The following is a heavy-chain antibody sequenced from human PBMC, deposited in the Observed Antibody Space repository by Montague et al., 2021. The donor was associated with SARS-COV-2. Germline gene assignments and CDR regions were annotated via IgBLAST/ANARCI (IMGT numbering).Heavy chain of an antibody. CDR2: NYYSGTT. CDR3: ARHETGDACFDD. J-gene: IGHJ4*02. CDR1: GGSIMSSNHC. D-gene: IGHD7-27*01. V-gene: IGHV4-39*01. Sequence: SETLSLTCTVTGGSIMSSNHCCCSLRPAPEKGLWLIGSNYYSGTTNNTPSIKTRLSTSIAKSKNQFSLRLRAVTAADTAIYYCARHETGDACFDDWGQGTLVTVSS.